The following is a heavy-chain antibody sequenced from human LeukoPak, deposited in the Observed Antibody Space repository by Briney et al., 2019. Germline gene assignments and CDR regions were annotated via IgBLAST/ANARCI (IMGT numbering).Heavy chain of an antibody. CDR2: IYSGGRT. Sequence: PGGSLRLSCAASGFTVSSNYMSWVRQAPGKGLEWVSVIYSGGRTYYADSVKGRFTISRDNSKNTLYLQMNSLRAEDTAVYYCARFALKTPPTDWGQGTLVTVSS. V-gene: IGHV3-53*01. CDR1: GFTVSSNY. CDR3: ARFALKTPPTD. J-gene: IGHJ4*02.